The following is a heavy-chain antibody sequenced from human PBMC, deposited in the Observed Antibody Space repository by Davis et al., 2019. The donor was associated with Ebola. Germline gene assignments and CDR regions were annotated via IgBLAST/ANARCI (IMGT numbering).Heavy chain of an antibody. CDR2: IYHSGST. CDR1: GGSISSYY. CDR3: ARLGSGDYGIDY. D-gene: IGHD4-17*01. V-gene: IGHV4-59*08. J-gene: IGHJ4*02. Sequence: SETLSLTCIVSGGSISSYYWSWIRQPPGKGLEWIGYIYHSGSTNYNPSLKSRVTISVDTSKNQFSLKLSSVTAADTAVYYCARLGSGDYGIDYWGQGTLVTVSS.